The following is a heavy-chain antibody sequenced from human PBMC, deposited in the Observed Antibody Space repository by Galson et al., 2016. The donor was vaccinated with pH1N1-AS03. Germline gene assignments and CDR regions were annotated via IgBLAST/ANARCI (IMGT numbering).Heavy chain of an antibody. CDR1: GINLSNNG. CDR2: VRLDGSEK. J-gene: IGHJ4*02. V-gene: IGHV3-30*02. Sequence: SLRLSCAASGINLSNNGMHWVRQAPGKGLEWVAHVRLDGSEKWYADSGKGRFTISRDNSKNTLDLQMNSLRAEDTAVYYCAKDMRGGFSMGYFDYWGQGTLVTVSS. CDR3: AKDMRGGFSMGYFDY. D-gene: IGHD2-15*01.